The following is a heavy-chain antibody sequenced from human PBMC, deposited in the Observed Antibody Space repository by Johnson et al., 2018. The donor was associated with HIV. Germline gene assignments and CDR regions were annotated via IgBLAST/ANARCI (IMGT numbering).Heavy chain of an antibody. D-gene: IGHD1-26*01. CDR3: VRDRSTYSGSYYGWDAFAL. Sequence: VQLVEFGGGLVQPGKSLRLSCAASGFTFSSYGMHWVRQAPGKGLEWVSGINWNGGSTAYGDSVKGRFTISRDNSKNTLYLQMNSLRAEDTAVYYCVRDRSTYSGSYYGWDAFALWGQGTMVTVSS. CDR2: INWNGGST. CDR1: GFTFSSYG. V-gene: IGHV3-NL1*01. J-gene: IGHJ3*01.